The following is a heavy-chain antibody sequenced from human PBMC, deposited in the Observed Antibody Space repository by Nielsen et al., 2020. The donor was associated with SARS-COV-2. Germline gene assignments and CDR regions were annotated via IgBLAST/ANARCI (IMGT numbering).Heavy chain of an antibody. Sequence: WIRQPPGKGLEWVAVISYGGSNKYYADSVKSRFTISRDNAKNSLYLQMNSLRAEDTAVYYCARDLTEVLRFLEWSTYYYYYMDVWGKGTTVTVSS. J-gene: IGHJ6*03. CDR2: ISYGGSNK. D-gene: IGHD3-3*01. V-gene: IGHV3-33*05. CDR3: ARDLTEVLRFLEWSTYYYYYMDV.